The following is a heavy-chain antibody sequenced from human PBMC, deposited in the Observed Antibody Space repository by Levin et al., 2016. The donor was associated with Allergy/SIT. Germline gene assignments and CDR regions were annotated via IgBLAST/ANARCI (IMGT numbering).Heavy chain of an antibody. Sequence: VRQMPGKGLEWVSAISGSGGSTYYADSVKGRFTISRDNSKNTLYLQMNSLRAEDTAVYYCAKPGLDSSSWYSWFDPWGQGTLVTVSS. J-gene: IGHJ5*02. CDR2: ISGSGGST. D-gene: IGHD6-13*01. V-gene: IGHV3-23*01. CDR3: AKPGLDSSSWYSWFDP.